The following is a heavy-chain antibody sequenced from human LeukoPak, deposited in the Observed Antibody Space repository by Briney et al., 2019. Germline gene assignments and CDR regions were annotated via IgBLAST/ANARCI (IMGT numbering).Heavy chain of an antibody. Sequence: SETLSLTCTVSGGSISSYYWSWIRQPPGKGLEWIGYIYYSGSTNYNPSLKSRVTISVDTSKNQFSLKLSSVTAADTAVYYCAKLSTYYDFWSGYYLDRVGMDVWGKGTTVTVSS. CDR3: AKLSTYYDFWSGYYLDRVGMDV. CDR1: GGSISSYY. V-gene: IGHV4-59*08. J-gene: IGHJ6*04. CDR2: IYYSGST. D-gene: IGHD3-3*01.